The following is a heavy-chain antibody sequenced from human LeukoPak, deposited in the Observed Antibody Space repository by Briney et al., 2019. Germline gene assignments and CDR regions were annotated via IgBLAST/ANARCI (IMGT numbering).Heavy chain of an antibody. J-gene: IGHJ3*02. CDR1: GGSISSGSYS. Sequence: SGTLSLTCAVSGGSISSGSYSWSWIRQPPGKGLEWIGYIFYTGSTYYNPSLKSRVTISVDTSKNQFSLNLSSVTAADTAVYYCARGSGSTASNDAFDIWGQGTMVTISS. V-gene: IGHV4-30-4*07. D-gene: IGHD3-10*01. CDR3: ARGSGSTASNDAFDI. CDR2: IFYTGST.